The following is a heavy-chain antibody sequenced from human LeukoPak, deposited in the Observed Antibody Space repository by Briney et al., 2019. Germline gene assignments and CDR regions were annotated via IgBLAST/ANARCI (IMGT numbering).Heavy chain of an antibody. J-gene: IGHJ6*03. CDR3: ARWGVVTQRGVHYHYSMDV. CDR2: IHHSGTT. V-gene: IGHV4-34*01. Sequence: SETLSLTCGIYGRPFSDHSWNWIRQPPGKGLEWIGEIHHSGTTEYNPSLKSRVIISADRSKNQFSLNLTSVTAADTAVYDCARWGVVTQRGVHYHYSMDVWDNGTTVTVSS. CDR1: GRPFSDHS. D-gene: IGHD4-23*01.